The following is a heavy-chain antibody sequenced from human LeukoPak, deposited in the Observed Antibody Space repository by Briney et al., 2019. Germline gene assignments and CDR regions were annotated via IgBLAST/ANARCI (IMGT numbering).Heavy chain of an antibody. J-gene: IGHJ5*02. V-gene: IGHV4-59*01. D-gene: IGHD1-1*01. CDR2: IYYSGST. CDR1: GGSISSYY. Sequence: SETLSLTCTVSGGSISSYYWSWIRQPPGKGLEWIGYIYYSGSTNYNPSLKSRVTISVDTSKSQFSLKLSSVTAADTAVYYCARHGTPGTNLNWFDPRGQGTLVTVSS. CDR3: ARHGTPGTNLNWFDP.